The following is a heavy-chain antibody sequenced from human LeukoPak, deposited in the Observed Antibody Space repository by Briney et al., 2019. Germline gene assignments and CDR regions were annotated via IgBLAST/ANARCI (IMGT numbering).Heavy chain of an antibody. CDR3: ARRRVGFTVDY. CDR1: GYSISSGYY. V-gene: IGHV4-38-2*01. Sequence: SETLSLTCADSGYSISSGYYWGWIRQPPGKGLEWIGSIYHSGSTYYNPSPKSRVNISVDTSKNQFSLKLSSVTAADTAVYYCARRRVGFTVDYWSQGTLVTVSS. D-gene: IGHD1-26*01. J-gene: IGHJ4*02. CDR2: IYHSGST.